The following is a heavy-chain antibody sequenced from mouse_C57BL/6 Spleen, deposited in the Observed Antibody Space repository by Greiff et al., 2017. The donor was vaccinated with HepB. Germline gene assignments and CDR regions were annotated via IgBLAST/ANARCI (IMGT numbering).Heavy chain of an antibody. CDR3: AKGDYYGSSYYFDY. J-gene: IGHJ2*01. CDR1: GFSLTSYG. V-gene: IGHV2-5*01. Sequence: VQLQQSGPGLVQPSQSLSITCTVSGFSLTSYGVHWVRQSPGKGLEWLGVIWRGGSTDYNAAFMSRLSITKDNSKSQVFFKMNSLQADDTAIYSCAKGDYYGSSYYFDYWGQGTTLTVSS. CDR2: IWRGGST. D-gene: IGHD1-1*01.